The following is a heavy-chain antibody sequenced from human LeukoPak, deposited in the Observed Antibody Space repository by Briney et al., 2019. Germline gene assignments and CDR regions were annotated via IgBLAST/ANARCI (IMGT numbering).Heavy chain of an antibody. J-gene: IGHJ4*02. CDR3: ARETVAGTLDY. Sequence: ESGGSLRLSCAASGFTFSEFYMSWIRQAPGKGLEWVSDISSSGDIESYADSVKGRFTISRDNAKKSLHLQMNSLRAEDTAVYYCARETVAGTLDYWGQGALVTVSS. V-gene: IGHV3-11*01. CDR1: GFTFSEFY. D-gene: IGHD6-19*01. CDR2: ISSSGDIE.